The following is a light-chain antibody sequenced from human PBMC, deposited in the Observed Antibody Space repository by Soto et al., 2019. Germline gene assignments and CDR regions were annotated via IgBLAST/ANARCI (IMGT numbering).Light chain of an antibody. Sequence: QSVLSQPASASGSAGQSITISCTGTGSDVGGYNYVSWYQQQSGKAPKLIIHEVSNRPSGVSNRFSGSKSGNTASLTISGLQAEDEADYYCDSYTSSRAYVFGIGTKVTVL. CDR3: DSYTSSRAYV. CDR2: EVS. CDR1: GSDVGGYNY. V-gene: IGLV2-14*01. J-gene: IGLJ1*01.